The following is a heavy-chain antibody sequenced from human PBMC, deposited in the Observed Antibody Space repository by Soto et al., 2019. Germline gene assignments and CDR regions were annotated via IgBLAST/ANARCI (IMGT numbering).Heavy chain of an antibody. D-gene: IGHD4-17*01. V-gene: IGHV4-59*08. Sequence: QVQLQESGPGLVKPSETLSLTCTVSGGSISSYYWSWIRQPPGKGLEWIGYIYYSGSTNYNPSLKSRVTISVDTSKNQFSLTLSCVTAADRAVYYCARHPIVYGGKGGAFDIWGQGTMVTVSS. CDR3: ARHPIVYGGKGGAFDI. CDR2: IYYSGST. J-gene: IGHJ3*02. CDR1: GGSISSYY.